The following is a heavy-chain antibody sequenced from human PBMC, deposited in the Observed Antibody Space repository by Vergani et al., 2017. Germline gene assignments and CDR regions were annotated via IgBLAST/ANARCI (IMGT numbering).Heavy chain of an antibody. CDR3: AKDMGRMATIPGA. Sequence: EAQLVESGGGLVQPGRSLRLSCAASGFTFEDYAMHWVRQAPGKGLEWVSGINWNSGTIDYADSVKGRFTISRDNAKNSLYLQMNSLRDEDMALYYCAKDMGRMATIPGAWGQGTLVTVSS. D-gene: IGHD5-24*01. CDR2: INWNSGTI. J-gene: IGHJ5*02. V-gene: IGHV3-9*03. CDR1: GFTFEDYA.